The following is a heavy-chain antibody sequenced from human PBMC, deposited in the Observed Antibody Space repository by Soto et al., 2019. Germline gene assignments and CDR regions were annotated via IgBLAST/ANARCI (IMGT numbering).Heavy chain of an antibody. CDR1: GFTFSSYA. J-gene: IGHJ4*02. CDR3: AKADYGLLYCSGGSCYPFDY. V-gene: IGHV3-23*01. D-gene: IGHD2-15*01. Sequence: GGSLRLSCAASGFTFSSYAMSWVRQAPGKGLEWVSAISGSGGSTYYADSVKGRFTISRDNSKNTLYLQMNSLRAEDTAVYYCAKADYGLLYCSGGSCYPFDYWGQGTLVTVSS. CDR2: ISGSGGST.